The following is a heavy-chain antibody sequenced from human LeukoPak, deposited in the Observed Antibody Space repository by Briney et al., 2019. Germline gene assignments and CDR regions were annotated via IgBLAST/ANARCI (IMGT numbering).Heavy chain of an antibody. CDR1: GDSVSSGSYY. V-gene: IGHV4-61*01. J-gene: IGHJ6*04. CDR2: IYYSGST. CDR3: ARDSFSAAAGRYGMDV. D-gene: IGHD6-13*01. Sequence: SETLSLTCTVSGDSVSSGSYYWSWIRQPPGKGLEWIGYIYYSGSTNYNPSLKSRFTISVDTSKNQFSLKVSSVTAADTAVYYCARDSFSAAAGRYGMDVWGKGTTVTVSS.